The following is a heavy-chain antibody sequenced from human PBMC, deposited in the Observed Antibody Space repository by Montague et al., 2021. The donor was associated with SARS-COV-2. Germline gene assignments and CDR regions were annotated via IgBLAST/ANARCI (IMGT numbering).Heavy chain of an antibody. J-gene: IGHJ5*02. Sequence: SETLSLTCAVSGGSITTSYWSWICKRQGPGLERIGDINHSGSTNYNSYLTRQVTISVYMSKNQFSLKLSLVTAADTAVYYCARGGTVTTLFAPRRTRRYIWFDPWGQGTLVTVSS. CDR1: GGSITTSY. D-gene: IGHD4-17*01. CDR3: ARGGTVTTLFAPRRTRRYIWFDP. CDR2: INHSGST. V-gene: IGHV4-34*01.